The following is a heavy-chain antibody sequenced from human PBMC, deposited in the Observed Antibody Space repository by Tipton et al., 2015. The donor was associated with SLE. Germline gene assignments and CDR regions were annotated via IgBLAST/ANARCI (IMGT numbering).Heavy chain of an antibody. CDR3: AGVLGYCTGGVCYYYYGMDV. V-gene: IGHV4-61*09. Sequence: LRLSCTVSGGSISSGSYYWSWIRQPAGKGLEWIGEINHSGSTNYNPSLKSRVTISVDTSKNQFSLKLSSVTAADTAVYYCAGVLGYCTGGVCYYYYGMDVWGQGTTVTVSS. CDR2: INHSGST. J-gene: IGHJ6*02. CDR1: GGSISSGSYY. D-gene: IGHD2-8*02.